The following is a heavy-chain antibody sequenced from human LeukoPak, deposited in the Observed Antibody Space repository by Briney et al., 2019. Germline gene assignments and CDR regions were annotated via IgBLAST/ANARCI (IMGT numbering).Heavy chain of an antibody. CDR2: IKQDGSEK. CDR1: GFTFSNYW. CDR3: ARDHTDAFDI. Sequence: GGSLRLSCAASGFTFSNYWMSWVRQAPGKGLEWVANIKQDGSEKCYVDSVKGRFTISRDNAKNSLYLQMNSLRAEDTAVYYCARDHTDAFDIWGQGTMVTVSS. V-gene: IGHV3-7*01. J-gene: IGHJ3*02.